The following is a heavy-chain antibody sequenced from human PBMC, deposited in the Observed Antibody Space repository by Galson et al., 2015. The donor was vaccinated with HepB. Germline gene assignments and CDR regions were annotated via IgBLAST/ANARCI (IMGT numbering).Heavy chain of an antibody. CDR2: ISDSGTTT. CDR3: ARATLRWFDP. Sequence: SLRLSCAATGFPFSDYSMTWIRQAPGKGLEWLSYISDSGTTTFYADSVRGRFTISRDNAKNSLYPQMNSLRAEDTAVYYCARATLRWFDPWGLGTLVTVSS. CDR1: GFPFSDYS. J-gene: IGHJ5*02. V-gene: IGHV3-11*01. D-gene: IGHD3-16*01.